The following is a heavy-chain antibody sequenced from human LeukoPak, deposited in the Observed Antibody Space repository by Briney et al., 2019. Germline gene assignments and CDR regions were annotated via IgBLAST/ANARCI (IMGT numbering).Heavy chain of an antibody. Sequence: ASVKVSCKASGYTFTGHYMHWVRQAPGQGLEWMGWINPNSGVTNYAQKLQGRVTMTRDTSITTAYVELSSLRSDDTAVYHCARGGPNYQDTSGYYHPCDYWGQGTLVTVSS. D-gene: IGHD3-22*01. CDR3: ARGGPNYQDTSGYYHPCDY. CDR2: INPNSGVT. CDR1: GYTFTGHY. J-gene: IGHJ4*02. V-gene: IGHV1-2*02.